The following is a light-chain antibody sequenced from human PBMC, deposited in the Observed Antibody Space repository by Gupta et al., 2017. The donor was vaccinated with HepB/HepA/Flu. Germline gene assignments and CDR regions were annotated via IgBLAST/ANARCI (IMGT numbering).Light chain of an antibody. CDR3: QQYGSSPFT. V-gene: IGKV3-20*01. CDR2: GAS. J-gene: IGKJ3*01. CDR1: QDVSSSY. Sequence: ENVLTQSPGTMPSAPAERASLSCRASQDVSSSYLAWYQQKPGQAPRLLIYGASSRATGIPDRFSGSGSGTDFTLTISRLEPEDFAVYYCQQYGSSPFTFGHGTKVDIK.